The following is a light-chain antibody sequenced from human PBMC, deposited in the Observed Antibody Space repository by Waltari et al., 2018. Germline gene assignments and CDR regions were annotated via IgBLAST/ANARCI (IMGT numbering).Light chain of an antibody. V-gene: IGKV3-11*01. CDR1: QSVYHF. CDR2: EAS. J-gene: IGKJ4*01. CDR3: QQRANWPPLT. Sequence: EVVLTQSPATLSLSPRERATLSCRASQSVYHFLAWYQLKPGQAPRLLIYEASQRATGIPARFSGSGSGTDFTLTISNLEPEDVAVYYCQQRANWPPLTFGGGTKVEIK.